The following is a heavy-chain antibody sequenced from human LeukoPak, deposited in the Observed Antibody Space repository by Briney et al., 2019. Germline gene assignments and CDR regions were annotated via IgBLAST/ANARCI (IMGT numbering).Heavy chain of an antibody. J-gene: IGHJ6*03. CDR1: GFTFSNYD. CDR3: ARGTPWYYYMDV. V-gene: IGHV3-13*01. Sequence: GGSLRLSCAASGFTFSNYDVHWVRQITGKGLEWVSSIGTAGKTNYRGSVKGRFTISRENAKHSLYLQMNSLTTGDTAVYYCARGTPWYYYMDVWVKGTTVTVSS. CDR2: IGTAGKT.